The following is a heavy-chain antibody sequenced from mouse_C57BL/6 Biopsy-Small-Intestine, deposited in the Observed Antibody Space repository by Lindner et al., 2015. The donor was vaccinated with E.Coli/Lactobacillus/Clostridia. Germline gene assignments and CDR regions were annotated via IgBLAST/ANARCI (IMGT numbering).Heavy chain of an antibody. D-gene: IGHD1-1*02. CDR2: IIPMFGTT. Sequence: SVKVSCKASGGTFSSYAINWVRQAPGQGLQWMGRIIPMFGTTNYAQKFQGRVTITADESTSTVYMELSSLRSEDTAVYYCARVGLFRWELLNYFDYWGQGTLVTVSS. CDR1: GGTFSSYA. J-gene: IGHJ2*01. CDR3: ARVGLFRWELLNYFDY. V-gene: IGHV1-74*01.